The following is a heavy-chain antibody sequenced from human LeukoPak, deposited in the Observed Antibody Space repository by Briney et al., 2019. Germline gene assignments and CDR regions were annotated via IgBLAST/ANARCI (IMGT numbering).Heavy chain of an antibody. CDR3: ARVTDGYNPTSDFDY. J-gene: IGHJ4*02. CDR2: IIPIFGTA. CDR1: GGTFSSYA. Sequence: SVKVSCKASGGTFSSYAISWVRQAPGQGLEWMGGIIPIFGTANYAQKFQGRVTITTDESTSTACMELSSLRSEDTAVYYCARVTDGYNPTSDFDYWGQGTLVTVSS. D-gene: IGHD5-24*01. V-gene: IGHV1-69*05.